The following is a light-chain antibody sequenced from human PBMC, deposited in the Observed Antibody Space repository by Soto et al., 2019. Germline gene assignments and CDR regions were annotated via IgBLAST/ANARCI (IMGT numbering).Light chain of an antibody. CDR3: SSYAGSNNSV. J-gene: IGLJ2*01. CDR2: EVN. Sequence: QSVLTQPRSASGSPGQSVTISCTGTSSDVGGYNYVSWYQQHPGKAPKFIIYEVNKRPSGVPDRFSGSKSGNTASLTVSGLQAEDEADYYCSSYAGSNNSVFGGGTKVTVL. CDR1: SSDVGGYNY. V-gene: IGLV2-8*01.